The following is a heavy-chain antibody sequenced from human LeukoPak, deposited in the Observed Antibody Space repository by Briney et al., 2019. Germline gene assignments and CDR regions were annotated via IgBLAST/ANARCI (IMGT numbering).Heavy chain of an antibody. CDR1: GFTFSDHY. J-gene: IGHJ6*02. CDR2: TRNKANSYTT. V-gene: IGHV3-72*01. D-gene: IGHD1-26*01. CDR3: ARELRWELHSYYYYGMDV. Sequence: GGSLRLSCAASGFTFSDHYMDWVRQAPGKGLEWVGRTRNKANSYTTEYAASVKGRFTISRDDSKNSLYLQMNSLKTEETAVYYCARELRWELHSYYYYGMDVWGQGTTVTVSS.